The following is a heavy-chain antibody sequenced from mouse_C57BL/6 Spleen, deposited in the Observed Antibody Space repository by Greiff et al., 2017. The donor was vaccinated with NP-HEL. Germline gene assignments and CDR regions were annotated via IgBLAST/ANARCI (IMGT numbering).Heavy chain of an antibody. J-gene: IGHJ2*01. V-gene: IGHV1-39*01. CDR3: TREHYYGSFFYFDY. Sequence: VQLQQSGPELVKPGASVKISCKASGYSFTDYNMNWVKQSNGKSLEWIGVINPNYGTTSYNQKFKGKATLTVDQSSSTAYMQLNSLTSEDSAVYDCTREHYYGSFFYFDYWGKGTTLTVSS. CDR1: GYSFTDYN. CDR2: INPNYGTT. D-gene: IGHD1-1*01.